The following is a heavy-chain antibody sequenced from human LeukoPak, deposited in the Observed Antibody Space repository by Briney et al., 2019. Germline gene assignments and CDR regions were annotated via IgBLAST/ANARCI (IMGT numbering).Heavy chain of an antibody. CDR2: ISSSGDST. Sequence: GGSLRLSCAASGFTFSNYAMTWVRQAPGKGLEWVSGISSSGDSTYYAGSVKGRFTISRDNSKNTLYLQMNSLRAEDTAVYYCAKLRDSSNWHWFDPWGQGTLVTVSS. J-gene: IGHJ5*02. CDR1: GFTFSNYA. CDR3: AKLRDSSNWHWFDP. V-gene: IGHV3-23*01. D-gene: IGHD6-13*01.